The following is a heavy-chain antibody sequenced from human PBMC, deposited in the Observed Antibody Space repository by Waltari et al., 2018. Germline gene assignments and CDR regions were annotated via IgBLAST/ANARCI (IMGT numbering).Heavy chain of an antibody. CDR2: IYTSGST. V-gene: IGHV4-4*07. Sequence: QVQLQESGPGLVKPSETLSLTCTVSGGSISSYYWSWIRQPAGKGLEWIGRIYTSGSTNYNPSLKSRVTMSVDTSKNQVSLKLSSVTAADTAVYYCAREEGYCSGGSCYSGFDYWGQGTLVTVSS. D-gene: IGHD2-15*01. CDR1: GGSISSYY. CDR3: AREEGYCSGGSCYSGFDY. J-gene: IGHJ4*02.